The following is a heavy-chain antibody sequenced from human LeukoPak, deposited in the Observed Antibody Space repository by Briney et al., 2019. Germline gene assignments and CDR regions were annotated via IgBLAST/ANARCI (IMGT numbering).Heavy chain of an antibody. CDR2: IYYSGST. D-gene: IGHD2-2*01. Sequence: PSQTLSLTCTVSGGSISSGDYYWSWIRQPPGKGLEWIGYIYYSGSTYYNPSLKSRVTISVDTSKNQLSLKLSSVTAADTAVYYCASSIVVVPAARESYYYYMDVWGKGTTVTVSS. V-gene: IGHV4-30-4*08. J-gene: IGHJ6*03. CDR1: GGSISSGDYY. CDR3: ASSIVVVPAARESYYYYMDV.